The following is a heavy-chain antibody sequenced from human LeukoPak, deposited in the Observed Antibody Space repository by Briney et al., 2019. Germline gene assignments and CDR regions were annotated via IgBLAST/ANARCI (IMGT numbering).Heavy chain of an antibody. Sequence: GGSLRLSCAASGFTFSSYGMHWVRQAPGKGLEWVAVIWYDGSNKYYADSVKGRFTISRDNSKNTLYLQMNSLRAEDTAVYYCARDHMVRGVIISWYFDYWGQGTLVTVSS. CDR2: IWYDGSNK. CDR3: ARDHMVRGVIISWYFDY. CDR1: GFTFSSYG. D-gene: IGHD3-10*01. V-gene: IGHV3-33*01. J-gene: IGHJ4*02.